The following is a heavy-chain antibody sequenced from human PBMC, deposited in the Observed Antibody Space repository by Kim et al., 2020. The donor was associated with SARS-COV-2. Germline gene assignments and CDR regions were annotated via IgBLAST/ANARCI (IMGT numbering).Heavy chain of an antibody. D-gene: IGHD6-19*01. Sequence: GGSLSLSCAASGFTFSSHWMHWVRQAPGKGLVWVSRINSDGSTISYADSVKGRLTISRDNAKNTLYLQMNSPRAEDTAVYYCSRRQFTSVWYHFDYWVQG. CDR2: INSDGSTI. J-gene: IGHJ4*02. V-gene: IGHV3-74*01. CDR3: SRRQFTSVWYHFDY. CDR1: GFTFSSHW.